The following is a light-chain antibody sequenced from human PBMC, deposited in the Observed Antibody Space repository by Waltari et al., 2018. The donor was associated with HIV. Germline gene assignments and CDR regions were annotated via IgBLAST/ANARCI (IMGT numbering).Light chain of an antibody. J-gene: IGLJ2*01. CDR2: RNN. Sequence: QSVLTQPPSASGTPGQRVTISCSGGSSNIGNNIVYWYQQFPGTAPKLLIYRNNQRPSGVPDRFSGSKSGTSASLVISGLRSEDEADYYCAAWDDSLSGVFGGGTKVTVL. CDR3: AAWDDSLSGV. CDR1: SSNIGNNI. V-gene: IGLV1-47*01.